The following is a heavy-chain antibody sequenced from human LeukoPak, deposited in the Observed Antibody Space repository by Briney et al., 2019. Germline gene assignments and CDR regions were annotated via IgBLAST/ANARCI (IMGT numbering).Heavy chain of an antibody. CDR1: GGSISSGDYY. Sequence: PSETLSLTCTVSGGSISSGDYYWNWIRQPPGKGLEWIGYMYYSGSTYYNPSLKSRLTISVDTSKNQFSLKLSSVTAADTAVYYCARQSMTTVTLIAWGQGTLVTVSS. V-gene: IGHV4-30-4*08. J-gene: IGHJ4*02. CDR2: MYYSGST. CDR3: ARQSMTTVTLIA. D-gene: IGHD4-11*01.